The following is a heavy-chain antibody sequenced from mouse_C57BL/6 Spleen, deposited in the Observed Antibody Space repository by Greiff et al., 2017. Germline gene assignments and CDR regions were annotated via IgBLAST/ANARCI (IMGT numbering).Heavy chain of an antibody. Sequence: EVKLQQSGPELVKPGASVKISCKASGYTFTDYYMNWVKQSHGKSLEWIGDINPNNGGTSYNQKFKGKATLTVDKSSSTAYMELRSLTSEDSAVYYCARSGGQGENYAMDYWGQGTSVTVSS. CDR2: INPNNGGT. CDR3: ARSGGQGENYAMDY. D-gene: IGHD3-3*01. J-gene: IGHJ4*01. V-gene: IGHV1-26*01. CDR1: GYTFTDYY.